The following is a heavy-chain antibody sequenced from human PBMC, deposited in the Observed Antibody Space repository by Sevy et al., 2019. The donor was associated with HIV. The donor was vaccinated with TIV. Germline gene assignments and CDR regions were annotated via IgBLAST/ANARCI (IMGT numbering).Heavy chain of an antibody. CDR3: ARDSGNYYFNY. V-gene: IGHV3-7*01. J-gene: IGHJ4*02. D-gene: IGHD1-26*01. CDR2: TKQDGSQK. CDR1: AFTFSRYW. Sequence: GGSLRLSCAASAFTFSRYWMGWVRQAPGKGLEWVANTKQDGSQKYYVDSVKGRFTISRDNAKNSLYLQMNSLRAEDTAVYYCARDSGNYYFNYWGQGALVTVSS.